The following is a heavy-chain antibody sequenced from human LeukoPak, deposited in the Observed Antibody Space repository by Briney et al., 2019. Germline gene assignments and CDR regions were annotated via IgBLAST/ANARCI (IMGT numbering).Heavy chain of an antibody. CDR3: ARFRGYPDAFDI. V-gene: IGHV1-3*01. J-gene: IGHJ3*02. CDR1: GYTFTTYA. D-gene: IGHD3-16*02. CDR2: INADDGNT. Sequence: ASVKVSCKTSGYTFTTYAIHWVRQAPGQRLEWMGLINADDGNTRYSQRFQGRVTITRDTSANTAYMELSSLRSEDTAVYYCARFRGYPDAFDIWCQGTMVTVSS.